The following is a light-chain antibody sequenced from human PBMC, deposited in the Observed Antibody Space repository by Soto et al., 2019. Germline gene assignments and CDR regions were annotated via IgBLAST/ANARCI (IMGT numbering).Light chain of an antibody. CDR2: DAS. CDR1: QSISSW. CDR3: QKYNNWPLN. J-gene: IGKJ4*01. Sequence: DIQMTQSPSTLSASVGDRVNITCRASQSISSWLAWYQQKPGKAPKLLIYDASSLESGVPSRFSGSGSGTEFTLTISSLQSEDFAVYYCQKYNNWPLNCGGGNTGDIK. V-gene: IGKV1-5*01.